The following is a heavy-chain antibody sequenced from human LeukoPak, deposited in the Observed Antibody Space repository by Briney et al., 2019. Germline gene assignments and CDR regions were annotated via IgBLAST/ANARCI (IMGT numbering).Heavy chain of an antibody. Sequence: SETLSLTCTVSGVSISSGGDSWSWIRQHPGKSLERIGYIYYSGSTYYNPSLKSRVTISVDQSKNQFSLKLTSVTAADTAVYYCARGGQLPSYKGFWFDPWGRGTLVTLSS. V-gene: IGHV4-31*03. D-gene: IGHD2-2*01. CDR1: GVSISSGGDS. J-gene: IGHJ5*02. CDR3: ARGGQLPSYKGFWFDP. CDR2: IYYSGST.